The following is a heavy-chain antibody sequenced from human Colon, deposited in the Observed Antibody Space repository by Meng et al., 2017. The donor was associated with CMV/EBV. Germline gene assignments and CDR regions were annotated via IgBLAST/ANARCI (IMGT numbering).Heavy chain of an antibody. CDR1: GSTYRRYA. V-gene: IGHV1-3*01. CDR3: ARDQAVGATGCFVS. Sequence: KASGSTYRRYAIHWVRQAAGPRVEWMGWINAGNGNTKHAQRFQGRINITTDTSASTAYMHLGSLTSEDTSVYYCARDQAVGATGCFVSWREGTLVTVSS. J-gene: IGHJ4*02. D-gene: IGHD1-26*01. CDR2: INAGNGNT.